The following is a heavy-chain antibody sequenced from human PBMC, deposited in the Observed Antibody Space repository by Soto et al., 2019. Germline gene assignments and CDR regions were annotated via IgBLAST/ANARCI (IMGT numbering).Heavy chain of an antibody. CDR3: VRRGGYCSDGDCSEQNDDYYDGNDV. CDR2: MNPKSANT. CDR1: GYTFISYD. V-gene: IGHV1-8*01. J-gene: IGHJ6*02. Sequence: ASVKVSCKASGYTFISYDVNWVRQATGQGLEWMGWMNPKSANTGYAQKFQGRVTTTRNPSITTAYMELNSLRSEDTAVYYCVRRGGYCSDGDCSEQNDDYYDGNDVRGQGTTVTVSS. D-gene: IGHD2-15*01.